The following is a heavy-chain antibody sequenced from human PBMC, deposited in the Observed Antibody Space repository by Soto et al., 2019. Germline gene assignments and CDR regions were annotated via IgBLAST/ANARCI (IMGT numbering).Heavy chain of an antibody. V-gene: IGHV5-51*01. Sequence: PGGFLENFWSSAWYNFNNFWIGLVLQRSGKGLEGIGIIYAGDCHTQYSPSVQGQVTISAERTISTAYPQWSSLTASDTAMYYCARHDTSDLGYCSSTSCYRELYYYYGLDVWGQGTTVTVSS. CDR3: ARHDTSDLGYCSSTSCYRELYYYYGLDV. D-gene: IGHD2-2*01. J-gene: IGHJ6*02. CDR2: IYAGDCHT. CDR1: WYNFNNFW.